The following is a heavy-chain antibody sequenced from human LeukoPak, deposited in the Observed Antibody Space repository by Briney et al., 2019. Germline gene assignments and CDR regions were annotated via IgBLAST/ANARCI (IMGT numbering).Heavy chain of an antibody. D-gene: IGHD6-19*01. CDR1: AFTFSSYW. CDR3: AKVWAGGGSGWLTFDY. CDR2: INRDGSST. V-gene: IGHV3-74*01. Sequence: PSGGSLRLSCAASAFTFSSYWMHWFRLTPGKGLVWVSRINRDGSSTSYADSVKGRFTISRDNSKSTLYLQMNSLTAEDTAVYYCAKVWAGGGSGWLTFDYWGQGTLVTVSS. J-gene: IGHJ4*02.